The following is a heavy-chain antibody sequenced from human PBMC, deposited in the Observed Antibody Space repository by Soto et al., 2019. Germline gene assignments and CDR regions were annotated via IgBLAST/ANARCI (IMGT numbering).Heavy chain of an antibody. CDR1: GDSVSNYY. J-gene: IGHJ6*02. CDR3: TKGPNWNYYYYGVDV. V-gene: IGHV4-4*07. CDR2: VYSSGAT. D-gene: IGHD1-20*01. Sequence: SETLSLTCTVSGDSVSNYYWSWIRQPAGRGLEWIGRVYSSGATNYNPSLNGRVTMSVDTSRNQFSLRLSSVTAADTAIYYCTKGPNWNYYYYGVDVWGQGTAVTVSS.